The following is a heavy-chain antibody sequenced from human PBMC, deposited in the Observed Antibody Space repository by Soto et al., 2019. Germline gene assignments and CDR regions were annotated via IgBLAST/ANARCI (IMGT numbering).Heavy chain of an antibody. CDR2: IYSGGYT. D-gene: IGHD1-1*01. Sequence: EVQLVESGGGLIQPGGSLRLSCAVSGFTVSNNYMSWVRQAPGKGLEGVSVIYSGGYTAYGDSVKGRFTISRDNSKNKTYHQEKSQGADHPALYYGGTARGGGGYWGQGTLVTVSS. CDR3: GTARGGGGY. J-gene: IGHJ4*02. V-gene: IGHV3-53*01. CDR1: GFTVSNNY.